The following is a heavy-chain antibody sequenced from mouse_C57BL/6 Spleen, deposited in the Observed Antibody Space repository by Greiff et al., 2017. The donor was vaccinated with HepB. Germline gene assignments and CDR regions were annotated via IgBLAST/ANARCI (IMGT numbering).Heavy chain of an antibody. D-gene: IGHD1-1*01. CDR1: GYTFTSYW. CDR3: ARRRSSYHAMDY. J-gene: IGHJ4*01. CDR2: IYPSDSET. V-gene: IGHV1-61*01. Sequence: QVQLQQPGAELVRPGSSVKLSCKASGYTFTSYWMDWVKQRPGQGLEWIGNIYPSDSETHYNQKFKDKATLTVDKSSSTAYMQLSSLTSEDSAVYYCARRRSSYHAMDYWGQGTSVTVSS.